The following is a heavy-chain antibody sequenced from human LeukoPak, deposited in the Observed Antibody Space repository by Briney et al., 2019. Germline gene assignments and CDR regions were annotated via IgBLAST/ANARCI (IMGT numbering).Heavy chain of an antibody. V-gene: IGHV3-48*03. Sequence: GGSLRLSCAASGFTFRSYEMNWVRQAPGKGLEWVSYISHGDSTIYFADSVKGRFTISRDNAKNSLYLQMNSLRAEDTAVYYCARRVDSSDAFDIWGQGTMVTVSS. CDR2: ISHGDSTI. CDR3: ARRVDSSDAFDI. J-gene: IGHJ3*02. D-gene: IGHD3-22*01. CDR1: GFTFRSYE.